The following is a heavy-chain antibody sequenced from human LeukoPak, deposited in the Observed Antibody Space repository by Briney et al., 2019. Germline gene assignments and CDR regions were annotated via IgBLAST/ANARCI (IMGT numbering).Heavy chain of an antibody. D-gene: IGHD2-21*02. CDR2: ISSSGSTI. J-gene: IGHJ3*02. CDR3: AKVAESYCGGDCYSDAFDI. Sequence: PGGSLRLSCAASGFTFSSYEMNWVRQAPGKGLEWVSYISSSGSTIYYADSVKGRFTISRDNSKNTLYLQMNSLRAEDTAVYYCAKVAESYCGGDCYSDAFDIWGQGTMVTVSS. V-gene: IGHV3-48*03. CDR1: GFTFSSYE.